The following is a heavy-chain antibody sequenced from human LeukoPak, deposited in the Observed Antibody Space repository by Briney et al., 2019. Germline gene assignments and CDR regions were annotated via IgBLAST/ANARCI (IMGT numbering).Heavy chain of an antibody. V-gene: IGHV3-23*01. CDR3: AKAPSGSPPFDY. CDR2: STGSGGTT. J-gene: IGHJ4*02. D-gene: IGHD1-26*01. Sequence: GGSLRLSCAASGFTFSSYAMSWVRQAPGKGLEWVSASTGSGGTTYYADSVMGRFTISRDNSKNTLYLQMNSLRAEDTAVYYCAKAPSGSPPFDYWGQGTLVTVSS. CDR1: GFTFSSYA.